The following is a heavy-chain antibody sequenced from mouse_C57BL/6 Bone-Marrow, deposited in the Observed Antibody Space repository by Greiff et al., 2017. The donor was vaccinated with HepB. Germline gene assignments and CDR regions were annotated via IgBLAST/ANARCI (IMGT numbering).Heavy chain of an antibody. V-gene: IGHV1-52*01. Sequence: QVQLQQPGAELVRPGSSVKLSCKASGYTFTSYWMHWVKQRPIQGLEWIGNIDPSDSDTHYNQKFKDKATLTVDKSSSTAYMQLSSLTSEDSAVYDCARWGDGYYVAMDYWGQGTSVTVSS. CDR3: ARWGDGYYVAMDY. CDR1: GYTFTSYW. CDR2: IDPSDSDT. J-gene: IGHJ4*01. D-gene: IGHD2-3*01.